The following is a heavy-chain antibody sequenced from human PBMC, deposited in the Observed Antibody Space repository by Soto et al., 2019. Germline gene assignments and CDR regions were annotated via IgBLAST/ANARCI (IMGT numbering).Heavy chain of an antibody. Sequence: PGGSLRLSCAASGFTFSSYGMHWVRQAPGKGLEWVAVISYDGSNKYYADSVKGRFTISRDNSKNTLYLQMNSLRAEDTAVYYCAKDLAWLAKPYYYGMDVWGQGPTVTVSS. CDR1: GFTFSSYG. CDR3: AKDLAWLAKPYYYGMDV. D-gene: IGHD6-19*01. CDR2: ISYDGSNK. J-gene: IGHJ6*02. V-gene: IGHV3-30*18.